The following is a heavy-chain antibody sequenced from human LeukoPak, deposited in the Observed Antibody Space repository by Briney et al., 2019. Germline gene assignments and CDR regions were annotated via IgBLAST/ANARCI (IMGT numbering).Heavy chain of an antibody. CDR2: ISGSGGST. CDR1: GFTVSSNY. CDR3: ARASLGYYDSSGYSKY. D-gene: IGHD3-22*01. J-gene: IGHJ4*02. V-gene: IGHV3-23*01. Sequence: GGSLRLSCAASGFTVSSNYMSWVRQAPGKGLEWVSAISGSGGSTYYADSVKGRFTISRDNSKNTLYLQMNSLRAEDTAVYYCARASLGYYDSSGYSKYWGQGTLVTVSS.